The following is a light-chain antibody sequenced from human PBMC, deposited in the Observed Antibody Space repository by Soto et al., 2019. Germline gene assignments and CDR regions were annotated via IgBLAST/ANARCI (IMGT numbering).Light chain of an antibody. CDR3: QQYSTSVT. CDR2: GAS. Sequence: DIPMSQSPSTLSASVGDRVTLACRASQSISPWLAWYQQKPGKAPKLLIYGASSLEGGVPSRFSGSGSGTDFTLTISSLQPDDFATYYCQQYSTSVTFGQGTRWIS. CDR1: QSISPW. V-gene: IGKV1-5*01. J-gene: IGKJ1*01.